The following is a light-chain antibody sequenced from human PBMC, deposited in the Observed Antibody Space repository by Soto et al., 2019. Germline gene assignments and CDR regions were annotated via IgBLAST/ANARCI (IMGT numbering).Light chain of an antibody. J-gene: IGKJ2*01. V-gene: IGKV1-9*01. CDR2: AAS. Sequence: DIQLTQSPSFLSASIGDRVTITCRASQGISSFLAWYQQKPGGTPKLLIYAASTLQSGVPSRFSGSGSGTDFTLTITSLQPEDFATYYCQQLHTYPYTFGQGXKLEX. CDR1: QGISSF. CDR3: QQLHTYPYT.